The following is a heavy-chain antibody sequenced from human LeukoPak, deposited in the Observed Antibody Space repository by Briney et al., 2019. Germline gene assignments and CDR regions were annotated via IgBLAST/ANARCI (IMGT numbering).Heavy chain of an antibody. V-gene: IGHV3-23*01. CDR1: GFTFCSYA. Sequence: PGGSLRLSCAAAGFTFCSYAMTWGRQARGKGLEWVSGISGSGAGTYYADSVKGRCTISRDKSKNTMHLQMNSLRAEDTSVYYCANVGVSGSYYPNGIMAYWGQGTLVTSPS. D-gene: IGHD3-10*01. CDR2: ISGSGAGT. J-gene: IGHJ4*02. CDR3: ANVGVSGSYYPNGIMAY.